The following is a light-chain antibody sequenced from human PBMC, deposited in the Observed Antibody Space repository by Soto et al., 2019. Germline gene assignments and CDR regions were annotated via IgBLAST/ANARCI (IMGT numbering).Light chain of an antibody. CDR2: EVS. CDR1: SSDVGGYNY. Sequence: QSALTQPASVSGSPGQSITISCTGTSSDVGGYNYVSWYQQHPGKAPKLMIYEVSYRPSGVPNRFSGSKSGNTASLTISGLQAEDEAGYYCSSLTSTNTLAFGGGTKLTVL. CDR3: SSLTSTNTLA. V-gene: IGLV2-14*01. J-gene: IGLJ2*01.